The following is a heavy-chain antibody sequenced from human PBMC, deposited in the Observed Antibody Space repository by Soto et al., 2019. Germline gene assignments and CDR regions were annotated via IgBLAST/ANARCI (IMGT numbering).Heavy chain of an antibody. CDR1: GYTFTTYG. D-gene: IGHD3-10*01. V-gene: IGHV1-18*04. CDR3: ARRSGSLIYYYYFDQ. Sequence: QVQLVQSGAEVKKPGASVKVSCKASGYTFTTYGINWVRQATGQGLEWMGWISTSNGNTNYAQSLQGRVTMTTDTSTSTAYMERRILRSDDSAVYYCARRSGSLIYYYYFDQWGQGTLVTVSS. J-gene: IGHJ4*02. CDR2: ISTSNGNT.